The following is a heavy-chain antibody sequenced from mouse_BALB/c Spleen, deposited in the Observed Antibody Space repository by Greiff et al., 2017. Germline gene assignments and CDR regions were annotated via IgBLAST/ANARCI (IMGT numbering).Heavy chain of an antibody. CDR2: INPSTGYT. CDR3: ARLRRSDY. V-gene: IGHV1-7*01. D-gene: IGHD1-1*01. Sequence: QVQLQQSGAELAKPGASVKMSCKASGYTFTSYWMHWVKQRPGQGLEWIGYINPSTGYTEYNQKFKDKATLTADKSSSTAYMQLSSLTSEDSAVYYCARLRRSDYWGQGTTLTVSS. CDR1: GYTFTSYW. J-gene: IGHJ2*01.